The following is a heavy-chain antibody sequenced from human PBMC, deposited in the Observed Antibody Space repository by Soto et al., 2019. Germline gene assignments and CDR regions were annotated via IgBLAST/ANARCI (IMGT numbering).Heavy chain of an antibody. J-gene: IGHJ4*02. V-gene: IGHV4-59*01. D-gene: IGHD1-26*01. Sequence: SETLSRTCTVSGGSISSYYWSWIRQPPGKGLEWIGYIYYSGSTNYNPSLKSRVTISVDTSKNQFSLKLSSVTAADTAVYYCAIGSYLFDYWGQGTLVTVSS. CDR1: GGSISSYY. CDR2: IYYSGST. CDR3: AIGSYLFDY.